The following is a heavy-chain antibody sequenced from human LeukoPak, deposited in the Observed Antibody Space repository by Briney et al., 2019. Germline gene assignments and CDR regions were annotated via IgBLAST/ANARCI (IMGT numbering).Heavy chain of an antibody. CDR3: ARHHHPVGPPQYNWFDP. Sequence: SETLSLTCAVYGGSFSGYYWSWIRQPPGKGLEWIGEINHSGSTNYNPSLKSRVTISVDTSKNQFSLKLSSVTAADTAVYYCARHHHPVGPPQYNWFDPWGQGTLVTVSS. CDR2: INHSGST. CDR1: GGSFSGYY. J-gene: IGHJ5*02. V-gene: IGHV4-34*01. D-gene: IGHD1-14*01.